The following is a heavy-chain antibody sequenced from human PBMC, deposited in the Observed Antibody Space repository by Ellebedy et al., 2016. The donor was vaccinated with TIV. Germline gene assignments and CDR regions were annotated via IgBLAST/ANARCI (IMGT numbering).Heavy chain of an antibody. Sequence: AASVKVSCKASGYTFTGYYMHWVRQAPGQGLEWMGWINPNSGGTNYAQKFQGRVTMTRDTSISTAYMELSRLRSDDTAVYYCARSESVVVVAALIKGDFDYWGQGTLVTVSS. CDR1: GYTFTGYY. CDR2: INPNSGGT. V-gene: IGHV1-2*02. CDR3: ARSESVVVVAALIKGDFDY. D-gene: IGHD2-15*01. J-gene: IGHJ4*02.